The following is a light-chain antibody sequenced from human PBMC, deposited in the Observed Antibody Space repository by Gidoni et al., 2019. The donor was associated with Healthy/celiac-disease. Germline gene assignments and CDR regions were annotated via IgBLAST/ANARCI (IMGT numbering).Light chain of an antibody. J-gene: IGLJ1*01. Sequence: QSALTQPPSASWSPARPVTIPCTGTSSDVGGYNYVSWSQQHPGKAPKLMIYEVSKRPSGVPDRFSGSKSGNTASLTVSGLQAEDEADYYCSSYAGSNAYVFGTGTKVTVL. CDR3: SSYAGSNAYV. CDR2: EVS. V-gene: IGLV2-8*01. CDR1: SSDVGGYNY.